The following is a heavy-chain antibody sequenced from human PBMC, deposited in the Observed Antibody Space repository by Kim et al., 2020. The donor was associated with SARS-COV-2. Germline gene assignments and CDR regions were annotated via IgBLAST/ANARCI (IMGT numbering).Heavy chain of an antibody. CDR1: GGSFSGYY. V-gene: IGHV4-34*01. Sequence: SETLSLTCAVYGGSFSGYYWSWIRQPPGKGLEWIGEINHSGSTNYNPSLKSRVTISVDTSKNQFSLKLSSVTAADTAVYYCARGVVRGVTFYYWGQGTLVTVSS. CDR2: INHSGST. CDR3: ARGVVRGVTFYY. D-gene: IGHD3-10*01. J-gene: IGHJ4*02.